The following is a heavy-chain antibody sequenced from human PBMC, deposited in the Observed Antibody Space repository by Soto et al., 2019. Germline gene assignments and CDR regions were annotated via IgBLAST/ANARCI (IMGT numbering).Heavy chain of an antibody. CDR2: ISYDGSNK. D-gene: IGHD2-21*01. CDR3: AKDWEYCGGDCYAQGDAFDI. J-gene: IGHJ3*02. CDR1: GFTFSSYG. V-gene: IGHV3-30*18. Sequence: QVQLVESGGGVVQPGRSLRLSCAASGFTFSSYGMHWVRQAPGKGLEWVAVISYDGSNKYYADSVKGRFTISRDNSKNTLYLQMHSLRADDTAVYYCAKDWEYCGGDCYAQGDAFDIWGQGTMVTVSS.